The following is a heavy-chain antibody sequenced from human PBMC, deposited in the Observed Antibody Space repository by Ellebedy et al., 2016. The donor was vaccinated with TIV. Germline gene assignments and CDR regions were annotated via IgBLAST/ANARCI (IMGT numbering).Heavy chain of an antibody. V-gene: IGHV4-59*01. J-gene: IGHJ4*02. Sequence: MPGGSLRLSCTVSGGSIRNYYCTWIRQPPGKGLEWIGHMYYSGSSNYNPSLKSRVTLSIDTSKNQFSLKMSSVTAADTAVYYCAESESADSDYWGPGTLVTVSS. D-gene: IGHD2-2*01. CDR3: AESESADSDY. CDR1: GGSIRNYY. CDR2: MYYSGSS.